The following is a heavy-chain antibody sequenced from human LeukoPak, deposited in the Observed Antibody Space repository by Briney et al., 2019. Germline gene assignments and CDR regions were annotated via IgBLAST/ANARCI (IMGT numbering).Heavy chain of an antibody. Sequence: PGGSLRLSCAASGFTFSSYAMHWVRQAPGKGLEWVAVISYDGSNKYYADSVKGRFTISRDNSKNMLYLQMNSLRAEDTAVYYCARVEVDGDYSTPDAYGMDVWGQGTTVTVSS. CDR2: ISYDGSNK. V-gene: IGHV3-30-3*01. CDR3: ARVEVDGDYSTPDAYGMDV. J-gene: IGHJ6*02. CDR1: GFTFSSYA. D-gene: IGHD4-17*01.